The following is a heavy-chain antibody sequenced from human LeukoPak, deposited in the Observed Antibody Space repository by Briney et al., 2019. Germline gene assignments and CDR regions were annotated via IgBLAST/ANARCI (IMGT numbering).Heavy chain of an antibody. CDR1: GYTFTGYY. V-gene: IGHV1-2*02. Sequence: ASVKVSCKASGYTFTGYYMHWVRQAPGQGLEWMGWINPNSGVINYAQKFQGRVTMTRAPSISKAYMELSTLRSDDTAVYYCARDNYSSSWYGFYYYYGMDVWGQGTTVTVSS. D-gene: IGHD6-13*01. CDR3: ARDNYSSSWYGFYYYYGMDV. CDR2: INPNSGVI. J-gene: IGHJ6*02.